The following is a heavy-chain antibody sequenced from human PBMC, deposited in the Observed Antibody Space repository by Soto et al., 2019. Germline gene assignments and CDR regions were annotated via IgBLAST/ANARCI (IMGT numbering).Heavy chain of an antibody. CDR2: IYYSGST. CDR3: ARVRIAVAGTQFDY. V-gene: IGHV4-30-4*01. CDR1: GGSISSGDYY. Sequence: QVQLQESGPGLVKPSQTLSLTCTVSGGSISSGDYYWSWIRQPPGKGLEWIGYIYYSGSTYYNPSLERRVTISVDTSKNQFPLKRSSVTAADTAVYYCARVRIAVAGTQFDYWGQGTLVTVSS. D-gene: IGHD6-19*01. J-gene: IGHJ4*02.